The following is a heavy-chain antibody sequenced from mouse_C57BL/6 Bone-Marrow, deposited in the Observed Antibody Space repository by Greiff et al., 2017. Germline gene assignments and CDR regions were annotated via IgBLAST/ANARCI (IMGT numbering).Heavy chain of an antibody. CDR3: ARHEGRLRFYYYAMDY. CDR2: ISSGGSYT. CDR1: GFTFSSYG. V-gene: IGHV5-6*01. Sequence: EVKLMESGGDLVKPGGSLKLSCAASGFTFSSYGMSWVRQTPDKRLEWVATISSGGSYTYYPDSVKGRFTISRDNAKNTLYRQMRSLKSEDTAMYSVARHEGRLRFYYYAMDYWGQGTSVTVSS. D-gene: IGHD1-1*01. J-gene: IGHJ4*01.